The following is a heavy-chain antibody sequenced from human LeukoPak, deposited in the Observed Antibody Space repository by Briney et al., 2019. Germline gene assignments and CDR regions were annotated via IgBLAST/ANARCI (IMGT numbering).Heavy chain of an antibody. CDR2: MNPKSGKT. CDR1: GYTFTSYD. D-gene: IGHD3-22*01. J-gene: IGHJ4*02. Sequence: ASXXVXCKASGYTFTSYDINWVRQATGQGGEWMGWMNPKSGKTGYEHKLQGRGTITRNTAKSTTYMELSSLRSDDTAVYYCARYAYYDSSGYVDYWCQGTLVTVSS. V-gene: IGHV1-8*03. CDR3: ARYAYYDSSGYVDY.